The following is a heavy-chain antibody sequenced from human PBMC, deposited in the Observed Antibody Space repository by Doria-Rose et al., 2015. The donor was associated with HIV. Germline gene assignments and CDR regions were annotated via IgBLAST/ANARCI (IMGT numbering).Heavy chain of an antibody. CDR3: ARIKSSRWYHKYYFDF. J-gene: IGHJ4*02. Sequence: SGPVLVKPTETLTLTCTVSGVSLSSPGMGVSWIRQPPGKALEWLANMSSDDERSYKTSLKSRLTISRCTSKSQVVLTMTDMDPVDTATYYCARIKSSRWYHKYYFDFWGQGTLVIVSA. CDR1: GVSLSSPGMG. V-gene: IGHV2-26*01. CDR2: MSSDDER. D-gene: IGHD6-13*01.